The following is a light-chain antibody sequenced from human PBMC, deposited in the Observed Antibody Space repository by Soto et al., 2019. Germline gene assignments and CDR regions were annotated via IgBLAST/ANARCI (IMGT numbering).Light chain of an antibody. CDR1: QGISNY. J-gene: IGKJ1*01. CDR2: GAT. Sequence: DIQMTQSPSSLSASVGDRVTITCRASQGISNYLAWYQQKPGKVPKLLIYGATTLQSGVPLRFSGSGSGTDFTLTISSLQPEDVATYYCQKYNSAPRTFGQGTKVEIK. V-gene: IGKV1-27*01. CDR3: QKYNSAPRT.